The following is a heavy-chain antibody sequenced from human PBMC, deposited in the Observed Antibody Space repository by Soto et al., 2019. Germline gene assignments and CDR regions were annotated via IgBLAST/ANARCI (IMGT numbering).Heavy chain of an antibody. Sequence: QVQLAESGGGVVQPGRSLRISCAASGFTFSSYGVHWVRQAPGKGLEWVAVISYDGGAKYYVDSVKGRFTISRDNSDNALYLQMNSLRAEDTAVYYCAKDTAPIGLVAGTFDYWGQGTLVTVSS. J-gene: IGHJ4*02. CDR2: ISYDGGAK. V-gene: IGHV3-30*18. CDR3: AKDTAPIGLVAGTFDY. D-gene: IGHD6-19*01. CDR1: GFTFSSYG.